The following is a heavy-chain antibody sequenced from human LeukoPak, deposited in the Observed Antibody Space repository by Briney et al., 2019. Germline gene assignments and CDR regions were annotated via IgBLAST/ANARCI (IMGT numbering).Heavy chain of an antibody. CDR2: INPSGGST. CDR3: ARSGWYDPFDY. J-gene: IGHJ4*02. D-gene: IGHD6-19*01. CDR1: GYTFTSYY. V-gene: IGHV1-46*01. Sequence: ASVKVSCKASGYTFTSYYIHWVRQAPGQGPEWMGIINPSGGSTGYAQKFQGRVTMTRDTSTSTAYMELSSLRSEDTAVYYCARSGWYDPFDYWGQGTLVTVSS.